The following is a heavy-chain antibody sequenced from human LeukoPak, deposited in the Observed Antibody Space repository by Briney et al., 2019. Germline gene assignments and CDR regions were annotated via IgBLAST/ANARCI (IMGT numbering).Heavy chain of an antibody. CDR3: ARNLNSPIAVAGSDY. Sequence: GGSLRLSCAASGFTVTNNDMNWVRQAPGKGLEWVSSITPSSTYIYYGEPMRGRFTVSRDNAKNSLYLQMDSLTAEDTAVYYCARNLNSPIAVAGSDYWGQGTLVTVSS. V-gene: IGHV3-21*01. D-gene: IGHD6-19*01. CDR1: GFTVTNND. J-gene: IGHJ4*02. CDR2: ITPSSTYI.